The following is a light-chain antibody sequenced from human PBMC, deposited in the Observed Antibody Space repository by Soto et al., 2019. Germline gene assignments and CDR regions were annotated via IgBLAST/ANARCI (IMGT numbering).Light chain of an antibody. Sequence: QLVLAQPPSASGTPGQRVTISCSGSSSNIGTITVNWYQHLPGTAPKLLIYGDNQRPSGVPYRFSGSKSGTSASLAINGLQSEDEADYYCALWDDSLHNWVFGGGTKLTVL. V-gene: IGLV1-44*01. J-gene: IGLJ3*02. CDR2: GDN. CDR1: SSNIGTIT. CDR3: ALWDDSLHNWV.